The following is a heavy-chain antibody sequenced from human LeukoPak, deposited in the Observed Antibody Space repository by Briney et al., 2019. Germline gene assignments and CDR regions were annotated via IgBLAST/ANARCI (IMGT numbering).Heavy chain of an antibody. J-gene: IGHJ3*02. V-gene: IGHV4-31*03. D-gene: IGHD4-17*01. CDR1: GGSISSGGYY. CDR3: ARDTGVTTDVGAAFDI. CDR2: IYYSGST. Sequence: PSQTLSLTCTVSGGSISSGGYYWSWIRQHPGKGLEGIGYIYYSGSTYYNPSLKSRVTISVDTSKNQFSLKLSSVTAADTAVYYCARDTGVTTDVGAAFDIWGQGTMVTVSS.